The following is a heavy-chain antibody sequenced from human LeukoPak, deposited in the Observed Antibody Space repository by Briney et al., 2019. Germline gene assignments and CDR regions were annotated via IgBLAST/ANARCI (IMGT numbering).Heavy chain of an antibody. CDR1: VYTFTNYG. D-gene: IGHD2-2*01. V-gene: IGHV1-18*04. CDR3: ARGYCRSTSCHEPPLYGMDV. Sequence: GASVKVSCKASVYTFTNYGFSWVRQAPGQGLEWLGWISTYSGNTNYAQLLQGRVTMTSDTSTRTVYMELRSLRSDDTAVYYCARGYCRSTSCHEPPLYGMDVWGQGTTVTVS. J-gene: IGHJ6*02. CDR2: ISTYSGNT.